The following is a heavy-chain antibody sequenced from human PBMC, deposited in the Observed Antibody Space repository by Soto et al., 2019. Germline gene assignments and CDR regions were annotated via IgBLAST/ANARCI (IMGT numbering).Heavy chain of an antibody. CDR2: IYYSGST. V-gene: IGHV4-31*03. J-gene: IGHJ5*02. D-gene: IGHD3-10*01. Sequence: TLSLTCTVSGGSISSGGYYWSWIRQHPGKGLEWIGYIYYSGSTYYNPSLKSRVTISVDTSKNQFSLNLSSVTAADTAVYCCERRNMAESEGWFDTWGQGTLVTVSS. CDR3: ERRNMAESEGWFDT. CDR1: GGSISSGGYY.